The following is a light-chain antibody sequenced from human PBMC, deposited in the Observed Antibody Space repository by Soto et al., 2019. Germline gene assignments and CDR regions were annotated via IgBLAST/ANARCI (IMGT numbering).Light chain of an antibody. CDR1: QSIRTY. Sequence: DIQMTQYPSSLSASVGDSVTITCRASQSIRTYLNWYQQKAGEAPHLLIYAASSLQSGVPSRFSASGSGTDFTLTISSLQPEDFATYYCQQSYSTPRSFGQGTKVDIK. V-gene: IGKV1-39*01. CDR2: AAS. J-gene: IGKJ2*01. CDR3: QQSYSTPRS.